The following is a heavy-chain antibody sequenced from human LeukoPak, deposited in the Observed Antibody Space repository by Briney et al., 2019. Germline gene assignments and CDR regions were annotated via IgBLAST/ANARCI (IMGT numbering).Heavy chain of an antibody. J-gene: IGHJ4*02. V-gene: IGHV3-23*01. CDR1: GFTFSSYA. D-gene: IGHD6-19*01. CDR2: ISGSGGST. Sequence: GGSLRLSCAASGFTFSSYAMSWVRQAPGKGLEWVSAISGSGGSTYYADSVKGRFTISRDNSENTLYLQMNSLRAEDTAVYYCAKDQRYSSGWYYFDYWGQGTLVTVSS. CDR3: AKDQRYSSGWYYFDY.